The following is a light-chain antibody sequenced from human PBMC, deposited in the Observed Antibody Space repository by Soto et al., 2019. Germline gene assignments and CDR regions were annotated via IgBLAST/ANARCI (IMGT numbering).Light chain of an antibody. Sequence: QTTQSPSSLCASVGDRVAIVSRASQNITNFLNWYQHDPGKAPNLLIFAASHLQSGVSSRFSGSGSGTDFTLTISSLHPEDFATFYCQESATTRWAFGQGTKVDIK. V-gene: IGKV1-39*01. CDR2: AAS. CDR1: QNITNF. CDR3: QESATTRWA. J-gene: IGKJ1*01.